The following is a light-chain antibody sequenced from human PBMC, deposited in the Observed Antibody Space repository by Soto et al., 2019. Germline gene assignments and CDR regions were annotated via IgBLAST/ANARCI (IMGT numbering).Light chain of an antibody. CDR3: QQSYTTPYT. V-gene: IGKV1-39*01. J-gene: IGKJ2*01. CDR1: QSIDSY. CDR2: AAS. Sequence: DIQMTQSPSSLSVSVGDRVTITCRASQSIDSYLNWYQQKPGRAPKLLIYAASTLQSGVPSGFSGSGSGTDFTLTIRSLQPEDFATYYCQQSYTTPYTFGQGTKLEIK.